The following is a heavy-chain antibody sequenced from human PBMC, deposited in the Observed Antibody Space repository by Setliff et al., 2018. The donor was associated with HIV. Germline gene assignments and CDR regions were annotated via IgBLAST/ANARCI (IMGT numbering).Heavy chain of an antibody. V-gene: IGHV3-48*03. CDR1: GFTFSSYE. CDR2: ISRDSDRI. CDR3: ERVTTGTTAGDY. Sequence: LRLSCAASGFTFSSYEMTWVRQAPGKGLECISYISRDSDRIHCADSVKGRFTVSRDNAKNSLFLQMHSLRAEDTAVYYCERVTTGTTAGDYWGQGTLVTVSS. J-gene: IGHJ4*02. D-gene: IGHD1-1*01.